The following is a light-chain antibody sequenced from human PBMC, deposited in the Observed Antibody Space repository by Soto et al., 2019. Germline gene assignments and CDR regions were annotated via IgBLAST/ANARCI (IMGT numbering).Light chain of an antibody. J-gene: IGKJ5*01. CDR3: QQRKHWPPIT. Sequence: EIVLTQFPGTLSLSPWERATLSCRASQSVGSNYLAWYQQRPGQPPNLLIFGASHRAPDIPDRFSGSGSGTDFTLTIGSLEPEDSAVYYCQQRKHWPPITFGQGTRLEIK. CDR1: QSVGSNY. V-gene: IGKV3D-20*02. CDR2: GAS.